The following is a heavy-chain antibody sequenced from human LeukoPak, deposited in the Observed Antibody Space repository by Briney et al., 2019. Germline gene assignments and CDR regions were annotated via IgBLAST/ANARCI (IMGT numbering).Heavy chain of an antibody. D-gene: IGHD6-13*01. CDR2: IYHSGST. V-gene: IGHV4-38-2*02. Sequence: SIYHSGSTYYNPSLKGRVTISVDTSKNQFSLKLTSVTAADTAVYYCARVPIAAAGTGYFDYWGQGTLVTVSS. J-gene: IGHJ4*02. CDR3: ARVPIAAAGTGYFDY.